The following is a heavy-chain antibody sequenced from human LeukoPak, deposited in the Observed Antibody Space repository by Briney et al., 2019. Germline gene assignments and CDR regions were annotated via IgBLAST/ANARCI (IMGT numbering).Heavy chain of an antibody. Sequence: ASVKVSCKASGYTFSSYAITWVRQAPGQGLEWLGWINPNRGDTKYAQKFQGRVTLTWDTSISTAYMELDRLRSDDTAVYYCARVAFDTWGSGGDYWGQGTLVTVSS. J-gene: IGHJ4*02. CDR1: GYTFSSYA. D-gene: IGHD3-9*01. CDR2: INPNRGDT. V-gene: IGHV1-2*02. CDR3: ARVAFDTWGSGGDY.